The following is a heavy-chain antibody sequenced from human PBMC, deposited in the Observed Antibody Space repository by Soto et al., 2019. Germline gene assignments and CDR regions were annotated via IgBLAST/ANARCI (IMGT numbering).Heavy chain of an antibody. CDR3: ARAVAGGVYYFYGMDV. J-gene: IGHJ6*02. Sequence: QVQLVQSGAEVKKPGSSVKVSCKASGGTFSSYAINWVRQAPGQGLEWMGGILPIFGTADYAQKFQGRVTITADEYTSTAYMELSSLRSEDTAVYYCARAVAGGVYYFYGMDVWGQGTTVTVSS. V-gene: IGHV1-69*12. D-gene: IGHD6-19*01. CDR2: ILPIFGTA. CDR1: GGTFSSYA.